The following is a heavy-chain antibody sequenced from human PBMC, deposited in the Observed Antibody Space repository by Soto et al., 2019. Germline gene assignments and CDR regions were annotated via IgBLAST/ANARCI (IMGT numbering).Heavy chain of an antibody. J-gene: IGHJ5*02. V-gene: IGHV1-69*01. Sequence: QVQLVQSGAEVKKPGSSVKVSCTASGGTFSSYAISWVRQAPGQGLEWMGGIIPIFGTANYPQKFQGRVTITADESTSKAYMGLSSLRSEDTAVYYCVFCSGGSCYSDCPWFDPWGKGTLVTVSS. CDR2: IIPIFGTA. D-gene: IGHD2-15*01. CDR1: GGTFSSYA. CDR3: VFCSGGSCYSDCPWFDP.